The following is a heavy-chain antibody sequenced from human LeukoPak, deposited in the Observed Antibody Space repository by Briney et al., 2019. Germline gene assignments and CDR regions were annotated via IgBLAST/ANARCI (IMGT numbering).Heavy chain of an antibody. CDR1: AYPFTNYG. CDR2: IMVYNGYT. J-gene: IGHJ6*02. CDR3: AREADYGDHEAYGLDV. Sequence: GASVKVSCKTSAYPFTNYGIHWGRRAPGQGLEWVGGIMVYNGYTECGEKFKGRVTMTKDTSTSTAYVELRSLRSEDTAVYYCAREADYGDHEAYGLDVWGQGTTVIVSS. V-gene: IGHV1-18*01. D-gene: IGHD4-17*01.